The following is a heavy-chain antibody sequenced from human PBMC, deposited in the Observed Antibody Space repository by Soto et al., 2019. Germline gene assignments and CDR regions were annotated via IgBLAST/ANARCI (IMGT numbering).Heavy chain of an antibody. V-gene: IGHV1-2*04. CDR2: INPNSGGT. CDR1: GYTFTGYY. J-gene: IGHJ4*02. Sequence: ASVKVSCKASGYTFTGYYMRWVRQATGQGLEWMGWINPNSGGTNYAQKFQGWVTMTRDTSISTAYMELSRLRSDDTAVYYCARDREYCSGDNCYETGAAYWGQGALVTVSS. CDR3: ARDREYCSGDNCYETGAAY. D-gene: IGHD2-15*01.